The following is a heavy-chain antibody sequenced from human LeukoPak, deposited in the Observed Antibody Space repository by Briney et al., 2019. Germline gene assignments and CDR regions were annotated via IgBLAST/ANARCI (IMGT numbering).Heavy chain of an antibody. CDR2: ISGSGGST. CDR1: GFTFISYA. D-gene: IGHD6-19*01. V-gene: IGHV3-23*01. CDR3: ARGWYSFDY. J-gene: IGHJ4*02. Sequence: GGSLRLSCAASGFTFISYAMSWVRQAPGKGLEWVSVISGSGGSTYYADSVKGRFTISRDNSKNTLYLQMNSLRAEDTAVYHCARGWYSFDYWGQGTLVTVSS.